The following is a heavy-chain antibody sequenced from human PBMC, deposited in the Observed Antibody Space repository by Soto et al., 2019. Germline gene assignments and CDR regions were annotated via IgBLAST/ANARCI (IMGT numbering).Heavy chain of an antibody. V-gene: IGHV4-39*01. D-gene: IGHD1-26*01. CDR2: IYYSGST. J-gene: IGHJ5*02. CDR1: GGSISSSSYY. Sequence: SETLSLTCTVSGGSISSSSYYWGWIRQPPGKGLEWIGSIYYSGSTYYNPSLKSRVTISVDTSKNQFSLKLSSVTAADTAVYYCARAEWELPREVYNWFDPWGQGTLVTVSS. CDR3: ARAEWELPREVYNWFDP.